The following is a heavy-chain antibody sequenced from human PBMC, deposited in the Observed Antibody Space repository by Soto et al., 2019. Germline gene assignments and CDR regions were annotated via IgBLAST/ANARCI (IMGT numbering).Heavy chain of an antibody. CDR1: GYTFTSYD. CDR3: AIRQWLGAFDI. CDR2: MNPNRGNT. Sequence: QVQLVQSGAEVKKPGASVKVSCKASGYTFTSYDINWVRQATGQGLEWMGGMNPNRGNTGYAQKFQGRVTMTRHTSIRTAYMGLSSVESEDTAGYYCAIRQWLGAFDIWGQGTMVTVSS. V-gene: IGHV1-8*01. J-gene: IGHJ3*02. D-gene: IGHD6-19*01.